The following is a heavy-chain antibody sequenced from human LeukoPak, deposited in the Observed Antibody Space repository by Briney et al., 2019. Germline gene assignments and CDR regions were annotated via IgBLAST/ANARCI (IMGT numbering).Heavy chain of an antibody. CDR3: AALGGNSDY. J-gene: IGHJ4*02. D-gene: IGHD4-23*01. CDR1: GVSISSYY. V-gene: IGHV4-59*01. Sequence: SETLSLTCTVSGVSISSYYWSWLRQPPGKGLEWIGYIYYSGSTNYNPSLKSRVTISVDTSKNQFSLKLSSVTAADTAVYYCAALGGNSDYWGQGTLVTVSS. CDR2: IYYSGST.